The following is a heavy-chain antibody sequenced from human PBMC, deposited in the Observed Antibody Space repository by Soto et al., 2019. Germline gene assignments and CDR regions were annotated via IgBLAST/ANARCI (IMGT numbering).Heavy chain of an antibody. Sequence: QVQLVQSGTEVKKPGSSVKVSCKASGYTFSSYSISWVRQAPGQGLEWMGRVVPVLGISNYAQRFQGRVTITADRSTSTAYLALNSLTSEDTAVYFCARGAVDQPLLAVFWGQGTLVAVSS. J-gene: IGHJ4*02. CDR1: GYTFSSYS. D-gene: IGHD1-26*01. CDR3: ARGAVDQPLLAVF. CDR2: VVPVLGIS. V-gene: IGHV1-69*02.